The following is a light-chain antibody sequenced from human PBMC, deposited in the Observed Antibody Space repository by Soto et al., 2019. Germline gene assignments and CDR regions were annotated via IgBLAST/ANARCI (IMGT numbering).Light chain of an antibody. CDR1: SSDVGGYNY. CDR3: CSYTTSSTYV. CDR2: DVS. J-gene: IGLJ1*01. V-gene: IGLV2-14*03. Sequence: QSALTQPASVSGSPGQSIAISCTGTSSDVGGYNYVSWYQQHPGKAPKLMIYDVSNRPSGVSNRFSGSMSGNTASLTISGLQAEDEDDYYCCSYTTSSTYVFGTGTKLTVL.